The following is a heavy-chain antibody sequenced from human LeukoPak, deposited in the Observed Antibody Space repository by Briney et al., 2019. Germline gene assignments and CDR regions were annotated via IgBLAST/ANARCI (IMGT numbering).Heavy chain of an antibody. CDR3: ARGGSPVYSSSRNWFDP. J-gene: IGHJ5*02. Sequence: GGSLRLSCAASGFTFSSYAMSWVRQAPGKGLEWVSAISGSGGSTYYADSVKGRFAISRDNSKNTLYLQMNSLRAEDTAVYYCARGGSPVYSSSRNWFDPWGQGTLVTVSS. D-gene: IGHD6-13*01. V-gene: IGHV3-23*01. CDR1: GFTFSSYA. CDR2: ISGSGGST.